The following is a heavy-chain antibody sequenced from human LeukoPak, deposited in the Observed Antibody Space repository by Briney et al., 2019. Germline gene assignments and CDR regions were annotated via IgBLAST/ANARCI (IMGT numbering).Heavy chain of an antibody. CDR3: ARDLPTGAPGEDY. CDR1: GFTVSSSY. Sequence: GGSLRLSCAASGFTVSSSYMYWVRQAPGKGLEWVSFFYRGDSTYYAESVRGRFTISGDNSKNTLYLLMNSLIPEDTAVYYCARDLPTGAPGEDYWGQGTLVTVSS. D-gene: IGHD1-1*01. V-gene: IGHV3-53*01. CDR2: FYRGDST. J-gene: IGHJ4*02.